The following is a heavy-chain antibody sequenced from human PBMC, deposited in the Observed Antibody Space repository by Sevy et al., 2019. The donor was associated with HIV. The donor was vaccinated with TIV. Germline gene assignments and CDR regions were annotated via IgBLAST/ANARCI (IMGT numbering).Heavy chain of an antibody. V-gene: IGHV3-9*01. CDR1: GFTFDDYA. CDR3: ARQRGVVLVPDAPFDY. D-gene: IGHD2-2*01. CDR2: ISWNSGTI. Sequence: GGSLRLSCAASGFTFDDYAMHWVRQAPGKGLEWVSGISWNSGTIGYADSVKGRFTISRDNAKNSRYLQMNSLRAEETALYYCARQRGVVLVPDAPFDYWGQGTLVTVSS. J-gene: IGHJ4*02.